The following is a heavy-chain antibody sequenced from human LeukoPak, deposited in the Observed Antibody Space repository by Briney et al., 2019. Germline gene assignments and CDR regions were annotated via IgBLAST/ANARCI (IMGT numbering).Heavy chain of an antibody. CDR2: INQGGSIK. CDR1: GFIFRNSW. V-gene: IGHV3-7*03. D-gene: IGHD3-22*01. J-gene: IGHJ4*02. CDR3: ARDRNYFDSSDYYFDS. Sequence: GGSLRLSCAASGFIFRNSWMTWIRRAPGKGLEWVANINQGGSIKNYVESVKGRFTISRDDAKNSLFLQMNSLRAEDTAVYYCARDRNYFDSSDYYFDSWGQGTLVTVSS.